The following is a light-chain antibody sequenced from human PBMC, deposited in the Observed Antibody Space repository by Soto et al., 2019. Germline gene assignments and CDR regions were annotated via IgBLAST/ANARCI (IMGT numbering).Light chain of an antibody. CDR1: SSNIGSND. CDR2: ENS. Sequence: SALTQPPSVSAAPGQKVTISCSGNSSNIGSNDVSWYQQLPGKAPKLLIYENSQRPSGIPDRFSGSKSGTSATLGITGLQTGDEADYYCGTWDSSLTALFGTGTKITVL. V-gene: IGLV1-51*02. J-gene: IGLJ1*01. CDR3: GTWDSSLTAL.